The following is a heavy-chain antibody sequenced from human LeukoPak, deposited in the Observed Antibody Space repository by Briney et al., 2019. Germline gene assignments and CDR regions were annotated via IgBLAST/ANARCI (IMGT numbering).Heavy chain of an antibody. CDR3: ARAGNYYTSGSYLGY. CDR1: GDSVSSNSAA. D-gene: IGHD3-10*01. V-gene: IGHV6-1*01. Sequence: SQTLSLTCAISGDSVSSNSAAWNWIRQSPSRGLEWLGRTYYRSKWYNDYAVSVKGRITINPDTSKNQFSLQLNSVTPEDTAVYYCARAGNYYTSGSYLGYWGQGTLVTVSS. CDR2: TYYRSKWYN. J-gene: IGHJ4*02.